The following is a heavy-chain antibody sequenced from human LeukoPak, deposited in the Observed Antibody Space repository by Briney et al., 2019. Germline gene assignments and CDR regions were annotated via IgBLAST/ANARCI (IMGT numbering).Heavy chain of an antibody. CDR3: ARGHSSGQYYFEY. J-gene: IGHJ4*02. Sequence: SETLSLTCTVSGGSISSYYWSWIRQPPGQGLEWIGYIYYSGSTNYNPSLKSRVTISVDTSNNQFSLKLSSVTAADTAVYYCARGHSSGQYYFEYWGQGTLVTVSS. V-gene: IGHV4-59*01. D-gene: IGHD6-19*01. CDR2: IYYSGST. CDR1: GGSISSYY.